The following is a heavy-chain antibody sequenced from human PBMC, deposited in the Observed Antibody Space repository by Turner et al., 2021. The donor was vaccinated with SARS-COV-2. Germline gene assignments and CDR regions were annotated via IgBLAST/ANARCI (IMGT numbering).Heavy chain of an antibody. CDR2: ISGSGGST. Sequence: EVQLLESGGVLVQPVGSLSLSCAASGFTFSSYAMSWVRQAPGKGLEWVSTISGSGGSTYYADSVKGRFTISRDNSKNTLYLQMNSLRAEDTAVYYCAKSRGVLPMYYFDYWGQGTLVTVSS. CDR3: AKSRGVLPMYYFDY. J-gene: IGHJ4*02. CDR1: GFTFSSYA. V-gene: IGHV3-23*01. D-gene: IGHD3-10*01.